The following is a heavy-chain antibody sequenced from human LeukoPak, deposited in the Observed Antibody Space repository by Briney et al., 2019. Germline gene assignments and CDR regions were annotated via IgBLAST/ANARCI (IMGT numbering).Heavy chain of an antibody. CDR1: GYTFTSYY. J-gene: IGHJ6*02. CDR3: ARISIRADRDCSSTSCYATDYYYYYGMDV. CDR2: INPSGGST. Sequence: DSVKVSCKASGYTFTSYYMHWVRQAPGQGLEWMGIINPSGGSTSYAQKFQGRVTMTTDTSTSTAYMELRSLRSDDTAVYYCARISIRADRDCSSTSCYATDYYYYYGMDVWGQGTTVTVSS. V-gene: IGHV1-46*01. D-gene: IGHD2-2*01.